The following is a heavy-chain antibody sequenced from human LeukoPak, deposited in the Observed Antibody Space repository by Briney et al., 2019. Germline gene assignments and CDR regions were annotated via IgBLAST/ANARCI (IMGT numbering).Heavy chain of an antibody. CDR3: ARQNPAAAGQGLDY. D-gene: IGHD6-13*01. J-gene: IGHJ4*02. CDR1: GGSFSGYY. Sequence: PSETLSLTCAVYGGSFSGYYWSWIRQPPGKGLEWIGEINHSGGTNYNPSLRSRITISVDTSKNQFSLKLSSVTAADTAVYYCARQNPAAAGQGLDYWGQGALVTVSS. CDR2: INHSGGT. V-gene: IGHV4-34*01.